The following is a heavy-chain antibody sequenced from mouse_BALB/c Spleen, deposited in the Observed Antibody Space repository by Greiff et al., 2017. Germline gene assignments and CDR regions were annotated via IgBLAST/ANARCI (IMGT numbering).Heavy chain of an antibody. CDR3: CKSYGYHRANYAMDY. CDR2: ILPGSGST. CDR1: GYTFSSYW. V-gene: IGHV1-9*01. Sequence: QVQLQQSGAELMKPGASVKISCKATGYTFSSYWIEWVKQRPGHGLEWIGEILPGSGSTNYNEKFKGKATFTADTSSNTAYLQLSSLTSEDSAVLYWCKSYGYHRANYAMDYWGQGNSVTVSS. J-gene: IGHJ4*01. D-gene: IGHD2-2*01.